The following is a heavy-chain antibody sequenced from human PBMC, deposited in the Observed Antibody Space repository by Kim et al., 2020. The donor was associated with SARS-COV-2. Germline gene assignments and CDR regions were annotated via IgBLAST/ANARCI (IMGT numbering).Heavy chain of an antibody. Sequence: ASVKVSCKASGYTFTGYYMHWVRQAPGQGLEWMGRINPNSGGTNYAQKFQGRVTMTRDTSISTAYMELSRLRSDDTAVYYCARDRFRGYYGSGKVVSREHAFDIWGQGTMVTVSS. J-gene: IGHJ3*02. CDR3: ARDRFRGYYGSGKVVSREHAFDI. V-gene: IGHV1-2*06. CDR2: INPNSGGT. D-gene: IGHD3-10*01. CDR1: GYTFTGYY.